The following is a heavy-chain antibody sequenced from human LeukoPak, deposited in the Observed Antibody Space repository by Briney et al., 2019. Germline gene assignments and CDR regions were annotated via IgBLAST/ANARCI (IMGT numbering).Heavy chain of an antibody. D-gene: IGHD3-10*01. Sequence: SVKVSCNASGGTFSNHAISWVRQAPGQGLEWMGGIIPIFGTTNYAQKFQGRVTITADKSMTTAYMELSSLRSEDTAVYYCARPRFPYYRLSGADYYYMDVWGKGTTVTVSS. J-gene: IGHJ6*03. CDR1: GGTFSNHA. V-gene: IGHV1-69*06. CDR3: ARPRFPYYRLSGADYYYMDV. CDR2: IIPIFGTT.